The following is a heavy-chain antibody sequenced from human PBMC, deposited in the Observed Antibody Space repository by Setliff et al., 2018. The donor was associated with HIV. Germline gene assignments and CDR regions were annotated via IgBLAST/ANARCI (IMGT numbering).Heavy chain of an antibody. J-gene: IGHJ4*02. CDR1: GYTFTSYD. CDR3: ARREQWGGPIG. D-gene: IGHD3-16*01. V-gene: IGHV1-8*01. Sequence: VASVKVSCKASGYTFTSYDINWVRQATGQGLEWMGWMNPNSGNTGYAQEFQGRVTMTKNTSISTAYMEVSSLRSEDTAVYYCARREQWGGPIGWGQGTLVTVSS. CDR2: MNPNSGNT.